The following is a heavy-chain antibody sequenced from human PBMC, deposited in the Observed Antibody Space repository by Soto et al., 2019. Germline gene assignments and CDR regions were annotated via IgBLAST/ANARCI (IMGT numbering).Heavy chain of an antibody. J-gene: IGHJ6*02. Sequence: SETLSLTCTVSGGSISSGGYYWSWIRQHPGKGLEWIGYIYYSGSTYYNPSLKSRVTISVDTSKNQFSLKLSSVTAADTAVYYCARGLKIDYYDNGRYGMDVWGQGTTVTVSS. D-gene: IGHD3-22*01. CDR3: ARGLKIDYYDNGRYGMDV. CDR2: IYYSGST. V-gene: IGHV4-31*03. CDR1: GGSISSGGYY.